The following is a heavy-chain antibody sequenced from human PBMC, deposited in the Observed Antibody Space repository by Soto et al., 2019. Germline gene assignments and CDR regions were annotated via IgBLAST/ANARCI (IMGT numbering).Heavy chain of an antibody. CDR1: GFSFSSYA. CDR2: ISGSGGST. CDR3: AKGRDYDFWSGYQDS. D-gene: IGHD3-3*01. J-gene: IGHJ4*02. Sequence: GGSLRLSCAASGFSFSSYAMSLVRQAPGKGLEWVSAISGSGGSTYYADSVKGRFTISRDNSKNTLYLQMNSLRAEDTAVYYCAKGRDYDFWSGYQDSWGQGTLVTVSS. V-gene: IGHV3-23*01.